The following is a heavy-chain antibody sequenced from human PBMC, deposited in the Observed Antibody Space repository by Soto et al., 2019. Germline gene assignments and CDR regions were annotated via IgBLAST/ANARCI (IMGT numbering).Heavy chain of an antibody. CDR3: AKGRGYGSGSYLNY. Sequence: PGGSLRLSCAASGFTFSSYAMSWVRQAPGKGLEWVSAISGSGGSTYYADSVKGRFTISRDNSKNTLYLQMNSLRAEDTAVYYCAKGRGYGSGSYLNYWGQGTLVTVSS. CDR2: ISGSGGST. V-gene: IGHV3-23*01. CDR1: GFTFSSYA. D-gene: IGHD3-10*01. J-gene: IGHJ4*02.